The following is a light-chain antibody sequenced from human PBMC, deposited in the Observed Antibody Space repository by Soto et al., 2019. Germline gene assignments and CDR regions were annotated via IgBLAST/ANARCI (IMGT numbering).Light chain of an antibody. J-gene: IGLJ2*01. V-gene: IGLV2-14*01. CDR1: SSDIGADDF. CDR3: SSYRRTTFPHVV. Sequence: QSALTQPASVSGSPGQSITISCTGTSSDIGADDFVSWYQHHPDNTPKLIIFEVTYRPSWISHRFSASKSGNTASLTISGLEPEDEAIYYCSSYRRTTFPHVVFGGGTKLTVL. CDR2: EVT.